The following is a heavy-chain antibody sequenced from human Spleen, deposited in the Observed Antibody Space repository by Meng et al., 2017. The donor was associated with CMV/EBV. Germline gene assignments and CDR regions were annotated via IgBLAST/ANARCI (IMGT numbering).Heavy chain of an antibody. CDR3: ARVKGGAIDY. CDR2: LNGVGGSR. J-gene: IGHJ4*02. Sequence: GGSLRLSCAASGFTFDDFGMNWVRQAPGKGLEWVSGLNGVGGSRDYADSVKGRFTISRDNAKNSLYLQMNGLRAEDTAFYYCARVKGGAIDYWGQGTLVTVS. V-gene: IGHV3-20*04. CDR1: GFTFDDFG. D-gene: IGHD3-16*01.